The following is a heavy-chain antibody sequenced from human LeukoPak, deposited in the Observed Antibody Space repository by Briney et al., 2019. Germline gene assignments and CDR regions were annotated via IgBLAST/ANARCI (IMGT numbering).Heavy chain of an antibody. J-gene: IGHJ4*02. D-gene: IGHD2-21*01. CDR1: GFTFSNYW. Sequence: GGSLRLSCAASGFTFSNYWMSWVRQAPGKGLKWVANINQDGSEKSYVDSVEGRFTISRDNAKKSLYLHVNSLRAEDTAVYYCARDIYGGHDYWGQGTLLTVSS. CDR3: ARDIYGGHDY. CDR2: INQDGSEK. V-gene: IGHV3-7*04.